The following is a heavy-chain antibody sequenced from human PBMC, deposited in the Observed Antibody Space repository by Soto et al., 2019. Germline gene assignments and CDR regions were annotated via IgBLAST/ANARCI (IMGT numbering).Heavy chain of an antibody. V-gene: IGHV1-69*01. D-gene: IGHD2-21*02. Sequence: QVQLVQSGAEVKKPGSSVKVSCKASGGTFSSYAISWVRQAPGQGLEWMGGIIPIFGTANYAQKFQGRVTITADESTSTAYMELSSLRSEDTAVYYCARDRHIVVVTDSYYGMDVWGQGTTVTVSS. CDR1: GGTFSSYA. J-gene: IGHJ6*02. CDR3: ARDRHIVVVTDSYYGMDV. CDR2: IIPIFGTA.